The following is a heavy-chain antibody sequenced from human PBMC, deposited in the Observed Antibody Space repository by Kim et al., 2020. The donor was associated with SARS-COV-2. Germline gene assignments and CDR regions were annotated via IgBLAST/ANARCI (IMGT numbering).Heavy chain of an antibody. D-gene: IGHD2-15*01. CDR3: ARGVVVVVAATFDY. J-gene: IGHJ4*02. CDR2: ISYDGSNK. CDR1: GFTFSSYG. V-gene: IGHV3-33*05. Sequence: GGSLRLSCAASGFTFSSYGMHWVRQAPGKGLEWVAVISYDGSNKYYADSVKGRFTISRDNSKNTLYLQMNSLRAEDTAVYYCARGVVVVVAATFDYWGQG.